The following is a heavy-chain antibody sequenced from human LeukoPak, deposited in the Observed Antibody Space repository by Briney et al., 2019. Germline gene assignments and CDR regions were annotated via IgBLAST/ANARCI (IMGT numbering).Heavy chain of an antibody. J-gene: IGHJ6*02. CDR1: GVTFDDYA. Sequence: PGGSLRLSCAASGVTFDDYAMSWVRQAPGKGLEWVSGIHSNGGSTGYADSVKGRFTISREKAKNSLYLQMNSLRAEDTAVYYCARGRGNGDCYCAVGVWGQGTTVTVSS. CDR2: IHSNGGST. V-gene: IGHV3-20*04. D-gene: IGHD4-23*01. CDR3: ARGRGNGDCYCAVGV.